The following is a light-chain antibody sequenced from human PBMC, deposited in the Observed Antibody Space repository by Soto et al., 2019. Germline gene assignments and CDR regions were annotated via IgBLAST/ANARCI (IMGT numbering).Light chain of an antibody. V-gene: IGKV4-1*01. Sequence: DIVMTQSPDSLAVSLGERASINCKSSQSVLYSSNNKNYLAWYQQKAGQPPKLLIYWASTRESGVPDRFSGSGSGTDFTLTINSLQAEDVAVYYYQQYYTTRTFGQGTKVEIK. CDR1: QSVLYSSNNKNY. CDR3: QQYYTTRT. J-gene: IGKJ1*01. CDR2: WAS.